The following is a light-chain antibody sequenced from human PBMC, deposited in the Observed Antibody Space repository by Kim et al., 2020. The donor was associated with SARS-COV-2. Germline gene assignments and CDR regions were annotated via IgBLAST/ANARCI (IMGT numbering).Light chain of an antibody. CDR3: QQYGTSPLT. J-gene: IGKJ3*01. Sequence: SPGESATLSCRASQIVNSNYFAWFQQRPGQAPRLLIFGASRRAADVPERFSGSGSGTDFTLSIARLEANDFAGYYCQQYGTSPLTFGPGTKVDIK. V-gene: IGKV3-20*01. CDR1: QIVNSNY. CDR2: GAS.